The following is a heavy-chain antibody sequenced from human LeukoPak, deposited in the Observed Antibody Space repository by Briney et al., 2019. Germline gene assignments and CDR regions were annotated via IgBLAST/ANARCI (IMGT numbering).Heavy chain of an antibody. J-gene: IGHJ4*02. CDR2: ISSSGSTI. CDR1: GFTFSSYE. D-gene: IGHD2-2*01. V-gene: IGHV3-48*03. CDR3: ERSAVVPAAHFDY. Sequence: GGSLRLSCAASGFTFSSYEMNWVRQAPRKGLEWVSYISSSGSTIYYADSVKGRFTISRDNAKNSLYLQMNSLRAEDTAVYYCERSAVVPAAHFDYWGQGTLVTVSS.